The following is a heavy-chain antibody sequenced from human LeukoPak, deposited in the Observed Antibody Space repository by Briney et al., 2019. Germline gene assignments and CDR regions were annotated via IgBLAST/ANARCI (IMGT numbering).Heavy chain of an antibody. CDR2: MNPNSGNT. CDR3: ARGLGMAAANPI. J-gene: IGHJ6*02. Sequence: ASVKVSCTASGYTFTSYDINWVRQATGQGLEWMGWMNPNSGNTGYAQKFQGRVTMTRNTSMSTAYMELSSLRSEDTAVYYCARGLGMAAANPIWGQGTTVTVSS. V-gene: IGHV1-8*01. CDR1: GYTFTSYD. D-gene: IGHD6-13*01.